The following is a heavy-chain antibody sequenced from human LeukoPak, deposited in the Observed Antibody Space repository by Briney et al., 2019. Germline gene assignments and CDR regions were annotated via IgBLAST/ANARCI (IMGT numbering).Heavy chain of an antibody. V-gene: IGHV3-30*18. Sequence: GGSLRLSCAASGFTFSSYDMHWVRQAPVKGLEWVAIISYDGSNKYYADSVKGRFTISRDNSKNTLYLQMNSLRAEDAAVYYCAKSSGRYYYYYGMDVWGQGTTVTVSS. J-gene: IGHJ6*02. CDR3: AKSSGRYYYYYGMDV. CDR1: GFTFSSYD. CDR2: ISYDGSNK. D-gene: IGHD1-26*01.